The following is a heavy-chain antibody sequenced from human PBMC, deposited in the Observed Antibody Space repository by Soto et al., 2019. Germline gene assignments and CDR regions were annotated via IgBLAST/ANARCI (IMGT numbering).Heavy chain of an antibody. CDR3: ERDLPEGGC. D-gene: IGHD3-16*01. Sequence: GALRLSCAASGFTFSNFWMNWVRQAPGKGLEWVANIKQDGSAEYYVDSVKGRFTISRDNTKNLLFLQMNSLRAEDTAVYYCERDLPEGGCCGQRTLVTVSS. CDR2: IKQDGSAE. J-gene: IGHJ4*02. V-gene: IGHV3-7*03. CDR1: GFTFSNFW.